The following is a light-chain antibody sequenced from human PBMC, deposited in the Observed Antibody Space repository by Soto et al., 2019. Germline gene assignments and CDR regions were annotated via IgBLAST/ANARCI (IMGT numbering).Light chain of an antibody. Sequence: QSVLAQPASVSGSPGQSITISCTGTSSDVGYYNYVSWYQQHPGKAPKLMTYDVNNRPSGVSNRFSGSKSGNTASLTISGLQAEDEADYYCSSYTGSSTLVFGGGTKVTVL. CDR3: SSYTGSSTLV. CDR1: SSDVGYYNY. CDR2: DVN. J-gene: IGLJ2*01. V-gene: IGLV2-14*03.